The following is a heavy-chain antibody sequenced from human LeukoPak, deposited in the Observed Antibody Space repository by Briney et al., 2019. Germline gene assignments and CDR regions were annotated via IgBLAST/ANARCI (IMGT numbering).Heavy chain of an antibody. J-gene: IGHJ6*03. CDR3: ARGSPAREQAAAALVSGLYYYYYMDV. V-gene: IGHV1-8*03. CDR2: INPNSGNT. Sequence: ASVKVSCKASGYTFTGYYMHWVRQAPGQGLEWMGWINPNSGNTGYAQKFQGRVTINRNTSISTAYMELSSLRSDDTAVYYCARGSPAREQAAAALVSGLYYYYYMDVWGKGTTVTVSS. CDR1: GYTFTGYY. D-gene: IGHD6-13*01.